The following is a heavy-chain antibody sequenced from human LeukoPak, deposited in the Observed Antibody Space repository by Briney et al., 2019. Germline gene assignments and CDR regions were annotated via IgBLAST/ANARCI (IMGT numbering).Heavy chain of an antibody. J-gene: IGHJ5*02. CDR3: TTDAGVEVHSSSGVWYWFDP. CDR2: IKSKTDGGTT. V-gene: IGHV3-15*01. CDR1: GFTFSNAW. D-gene: IGHD6-6*01. Sequence: GGSLRLSCAASGFTFSNAWMSWVRQAPGKGLEWVGRIKSKTDGGTTDYAAPVKGRFTISRDDSKNTLYLQMNSLKTEDTAVYYCTTDAGVEVHSSSGVWYWFDPWGQGTLVTVSS.